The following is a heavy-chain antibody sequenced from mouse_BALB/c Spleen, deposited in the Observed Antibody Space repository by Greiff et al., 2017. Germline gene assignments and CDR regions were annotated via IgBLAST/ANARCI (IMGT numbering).Heavy chain of an antibody. J-gene: IGHJ4*01. CDR2: IDPENGNT. Sequence: EVQLQQSGAELVRPGALVKLSCKASGFNIKDYYMHWVKQRPEQGLEWIGWIDPENGNTIYDPKFQGKASITADTSSNTAYLQLSSLTSEDTAVYYCARSIYYGNFYYYAMDYWGQGTSVTVSS. CDR1: GFNIKDYY. D-gene: IGHD2-1*01. CDR3: ARSIYYGNFYYYAMDY. V-gene: IGHV14-1*02.